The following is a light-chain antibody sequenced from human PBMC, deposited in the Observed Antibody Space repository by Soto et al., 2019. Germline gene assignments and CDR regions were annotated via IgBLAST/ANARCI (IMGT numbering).Light chain of an antibody. Sequence: EIVLTQSPGTLSLSPGERATLSCRASESVASNYLAWYQHKPGQAPRLLFFGASNRATAIPDRFSGSGSGTDFTLTISRVEPEDFAVYYCQRYNNWPLTFGGGTKVESK. J-gene: IGKJ4*01. V-gene: IGKV3-20*01. CDR1: ESVASNY. CDR3: QRYNNWPLT. CDR2: GAS.